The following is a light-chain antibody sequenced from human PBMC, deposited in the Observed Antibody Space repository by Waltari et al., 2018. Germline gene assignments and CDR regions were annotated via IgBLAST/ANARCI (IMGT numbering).Light chain of an antibody. Sequence: EIVLTQSPGTLSLSPGEGATLSCRASQSFSSSYLAWYQQKPGQAPRLLIYGASSRATGIPDRFSGSGSGTDFTLTISRLEPEDFAVYYCQQYGGSSSFGQGTKLEVK. CDR1: QSFSSSY. CDR3: QQYGGSSS. CDR2: GAS. V-gene: IGKV3-20*01. J-gene: IGKJ2*03.